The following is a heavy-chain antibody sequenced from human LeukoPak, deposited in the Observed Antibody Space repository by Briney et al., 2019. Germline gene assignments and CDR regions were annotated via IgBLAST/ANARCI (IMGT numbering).Heavy chain of an antibody. V-gene: IGHV3-21*01. CDR1: GFIFSSYS. J-gene: IGHJ3*02. CDR2: ISSSSSYI. Sequence: GGSLRLSCAASGFIFSSYSMNWVRQAPGKGLEWVSSISSSSSYIYYADSVKGRFTISRDNAKNSLYLQMNSLRAEDTAVYYCARGRDNYGLDAFDIWGQGTTVTVSS. D-gene: IGHD5-18*01. CDR3: ARGRDNYGLDAFDI.